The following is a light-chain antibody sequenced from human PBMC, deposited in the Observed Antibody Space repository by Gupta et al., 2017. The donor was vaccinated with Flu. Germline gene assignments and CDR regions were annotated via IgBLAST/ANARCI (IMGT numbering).Light chain of an antibody. V-gene: IGKV3-20*01. J-gene: IGKJ4*01. CDR2: GKT. CDR3: QQYGSSAT. Sequence: EIVLTQPPGTLSLSAGERATLSCRASQSVSSSYLAWYQQKPGPAPRLLNYGKTSRATGIPSWFGSGWSGKDFTLTISRLEPEVFAVHYCQQYGSSATFGGGTKVEIK. CDR1: QSVSSSY.